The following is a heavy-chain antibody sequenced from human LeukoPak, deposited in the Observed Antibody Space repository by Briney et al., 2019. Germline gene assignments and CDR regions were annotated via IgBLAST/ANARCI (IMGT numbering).Heavy chain of an antibody. CDR2: IKQDGSEK. D-gene: IGHD4-17*01. CDR1: GFTFSNYW. J-gene: IGHJ4*02. CDR3: SRNLIFYGDYDY. V-gene: IGHV3-7*01. Sequence: GGSLRLSCAASGFTFSNYWMSWVRQAPGKGLEWVANIKQDGSEKYYVDSVKGRFTVSRGNAKNSLYLQMNSLRAEDTAVYYCSRNLIFYGDYDYWGQGTLVTVSS.